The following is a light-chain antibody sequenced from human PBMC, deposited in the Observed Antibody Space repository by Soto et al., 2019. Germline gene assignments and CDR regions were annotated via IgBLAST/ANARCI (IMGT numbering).Light chain of an antibody. CDR2: GAS. V-gene: IGKV3-15*01. J-gene: IGKJ4*01. CDR1: QSVRSY. Sequence: EAVMTQSPATLSVSPGERATHSCMASQSVRSYVAWYQQKPGQAPRLLMYGASTRATGVPTRFSGSGSGTVFTLTISSLQSEDFAVYFCQHYNNWPPQFTFGGGTKVDI. CDR3: QHYNNWPPQFT.